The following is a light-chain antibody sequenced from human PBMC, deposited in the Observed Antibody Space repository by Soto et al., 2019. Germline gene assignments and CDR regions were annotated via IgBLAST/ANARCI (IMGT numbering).Light chain of an antibody. Sequence: DIQMTQSPSTLSASVGDRVTITCRASQSVNNWLAWYQQKPGKAPKLLIYKASTLQTGVPSRFSGGRSGTDFTLTISSLQPDDAATYYCEQYNSYSCTFGQGTKVVI. CDR1: QSVNNW. CDR2: KAS. CDR3: EQYNSYSCT. V-gene: IGKV1-5*03. J-gene: IGKJ1*01.